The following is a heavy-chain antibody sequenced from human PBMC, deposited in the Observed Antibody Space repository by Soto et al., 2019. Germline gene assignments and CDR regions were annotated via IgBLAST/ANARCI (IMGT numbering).Heavy chain of an antibody. J-gene: IGHJ4*02. CDR3: ASHNIAAAGTSDY. CDR1: GGTFSSYA. CDR2: IIPIFGTA. V-gene: IGHV1-69*13. Sequence: VKVSCKASGGTFSSYAISWVRQAPGQGLEWMGGIIPIFGTANYAQKFQGRVTITADESTSTAYMELSSLRSEDTAVYYCASHNIAAAGTSDYWGQGTLVTVSS. D-gene: IGHD6-13*01.